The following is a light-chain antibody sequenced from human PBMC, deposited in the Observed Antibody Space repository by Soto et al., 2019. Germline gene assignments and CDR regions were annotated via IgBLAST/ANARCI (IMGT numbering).Light chain of an antibody. CDR1: NSNIGGNY. Sequence: QLMLTQPPSASGAPGQRVTVSCSGSNSNIGGNYVYWYQQLPGTAPKLLIYKNNQRPSGVPERFSGSKSGTSASLAISGLRSEDEADYYCAVWDDSLSGRVFGGGTKLTVL. CDR2: KNN. CDR3: AVWDDSLSGRV. V-gene: IGLV1-47*01. J-gene: IGLJ3*02.